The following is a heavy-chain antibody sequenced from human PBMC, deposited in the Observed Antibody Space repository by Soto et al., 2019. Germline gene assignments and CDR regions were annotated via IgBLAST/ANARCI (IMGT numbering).Heavy chain of an antibody. V-gene: IGHV3-30*18. Sequence: PGGSLRLSCAVSGFTLTTYSMNWVRQAPGKGLEWVAVISYDGSNKYYADSVKGRFTISRDNSKNTLYLQMNSLRAEDTAVYYCAKGGYYYDSSGYYPIYYYYGMDVWGQGTTVTVSS. CDR3: AKGGYYYDSSGYYPIYYYYGMDV. J-gene: IGHJ6*02. D-gene: IGHD3-22*01. CDR2: ISYDGSNK. CDR1: GFTLTTYS.